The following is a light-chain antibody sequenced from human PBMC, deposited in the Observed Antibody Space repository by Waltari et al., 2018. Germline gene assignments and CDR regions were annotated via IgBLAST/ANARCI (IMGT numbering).Light chain of an antibody. V-gene: IGLV2-14*03. J-gene: IGLJ3*02. CDR3: SSYTSISTWV. CDR1: SSDIGGYNL. Sequence: QSALTQPASVSGSPGQSITISCTGTSSDIGGYNLVSWYQHHPGKAPQLMIYDVTDRPSGVSDRFSGSKSGNTASLTISGLQAEDEADYYCSSYTSISTWVFGGGTKLTVL. CDR2: DVT.